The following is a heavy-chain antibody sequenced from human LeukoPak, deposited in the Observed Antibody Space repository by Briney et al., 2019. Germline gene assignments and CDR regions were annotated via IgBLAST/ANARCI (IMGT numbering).Heavy chain of an antibody. CDR3: ARVNIVGAIPGDAFDI. CDR2: ISSSSYT. J-gene: IGHJ3*02. V-gene: IGHV3-11*06. D-gene: IGHD1-26*01. CDR1: GFTFSDYY. Sequence: NPGGSLRLSCAASGFTFSDYYMSWIRQAPGKGLGWVSYISSSSYTNYADSVKGRFTISRDKAKNSLYLQMTSLRAEDTAVYYCARVNIVGAIPGDAFDIWGQGTMVTVSS.